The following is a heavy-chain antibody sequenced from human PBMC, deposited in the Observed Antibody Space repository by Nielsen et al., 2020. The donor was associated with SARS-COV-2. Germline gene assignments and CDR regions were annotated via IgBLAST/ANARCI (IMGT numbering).Heavy chain of an antibody. J-gene: IGHJ1*01. CDR2: ISGSGGST. D-gene: IGHD6-19*01. CDR3: AKMSPPGIAVGTAEYFQH. V-gene: IGHV3-23*01. CDR1: GFTFSSYA. Sequence: GGSLRLSCAASGFTFSSYAMSWVRQAPGKGLEWVSAISGSGGSTYYADSVKGRFTVSRDKSKNTLYVLMNSLRAEDTAVYCCAKMSPPGIAVGTAEYFQHWGQGTLVTVSS.